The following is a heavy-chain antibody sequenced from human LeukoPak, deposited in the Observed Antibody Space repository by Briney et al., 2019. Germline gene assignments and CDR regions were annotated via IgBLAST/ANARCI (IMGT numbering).Heavy chain of an antibody. V-gene: IGHV6-1*01. CDR2: TYYRSKWYN. CDR1: GDSISSNSAA. Sequence: SQTLSLTCAISGDSISSNSAAWNWVRQSPSRGLEWLGRTYYRSKWYNDYAVSVKSRITINPDTSKNQFSLQLTSVTPEDTAVYYCTRGAPVGSSREFDYWGQGTLVTVSS. CDR3: TRGAPVGSSREFDY. J-gene: IGHJ4*02. D-gene: IGHD5-24*01.